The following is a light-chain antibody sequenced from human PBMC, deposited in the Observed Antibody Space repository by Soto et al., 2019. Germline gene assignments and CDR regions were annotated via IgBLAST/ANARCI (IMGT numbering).Light chain of an antibody. CDR3: QVWDSSSDHAV. CDR1: NIGSKS. Sequence: SYELTQPPSVSVAPGQTARITCGGTNIGSKSVHWYQQKPGQAPVLVVYDDSDRPSGIPERFSGSNSGNTATLTISRVEAGDEADYYCQVWDSSSDHAVFGGGTQLT. V-gene: IGLV3-21*02. J-gene: IGLJ7*01. CDR2: DDS.